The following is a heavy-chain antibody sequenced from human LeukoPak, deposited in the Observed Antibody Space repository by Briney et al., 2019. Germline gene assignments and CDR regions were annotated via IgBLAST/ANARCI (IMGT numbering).Heavy chain of an antibody. Sequence: PSETLSLTCTVSGGSINSYYWSWIRQPPGKGLEWIGYIYYSGCIKYNPSLKSRVTMSVDTSKNQFSLKLSSVTAADTAVYYCARTFFTETWFDPWGQGTLVTVSS. J-gene: IGHJ5*02. V-gene: IGHV4-59*01. CDR1: GGSINSYY. CDR2: IYYSGCI. CDR3: ARTFFTETWFDP. D-gene: IGHD2/OR15-2a*01.